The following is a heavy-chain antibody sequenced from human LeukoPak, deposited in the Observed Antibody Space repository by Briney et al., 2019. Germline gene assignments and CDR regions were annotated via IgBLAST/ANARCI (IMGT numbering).Heavy chain of an antibody. CDR1: GGSISSHY. CDR3: AGEYSSGYYVAFDP. CDR2: IYYSGST. V-gene: IGHV4-59*11. Sequence: PSETLSLTCTVSGGSISSHYWSWIRQPPGKGLEWIGYIYYSGSTNYNPSLKSRVTISVDTSKNQFSLKLSSVTAADTAVYYCAGEYSSGYYVAFDPWGRGTLVTVSS. J-gene: IGHJ5*02. D-gene: IGHD3-22*01.